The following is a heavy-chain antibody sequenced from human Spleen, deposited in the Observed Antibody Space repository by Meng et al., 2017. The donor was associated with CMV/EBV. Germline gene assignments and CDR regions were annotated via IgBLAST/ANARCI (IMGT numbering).Heavy chain of an antibody. J-gene: IGHJ4*02. CDR3: ARVDYYDSSEDY. V-gene: IGHV1-3*01. CDR2: INAGNGNT. Sequence: QVQLVQSGAEVKKPGASVKVSCKASGYIFSTYAIHWVRQAPGQGLEWMGWINAGNGNTKYSQKFQGRVTITRDTSASTAYMELSSLRSEDTAVYYCARVDYYDSSEDYWGQGTLVTVSS. CDR1: GYIFSTYA. D-gene: IGHD3-22*01.